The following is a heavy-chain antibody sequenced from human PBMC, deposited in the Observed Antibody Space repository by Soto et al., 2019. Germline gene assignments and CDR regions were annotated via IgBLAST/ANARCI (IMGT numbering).Heavy chain of an antibody. CDR2: VYYSGIT. CDR1: GGSVSSQTHF. CDR3: AREDMSGTYYFDS. V-gene: IGHV4-61*01. J-gene: IGHJ4*02. D-gene: IGHD1-26*01. Sequence: SETLSLTCSVSGGSVSSQTHFWSWIRQAPGKGLEWIGYVYYSGITNSNPSLKGRVTISADTSNNQIFLSLTSVTAADTAVYYCAREDMSGTYYFDSWGQGILVTVSS.